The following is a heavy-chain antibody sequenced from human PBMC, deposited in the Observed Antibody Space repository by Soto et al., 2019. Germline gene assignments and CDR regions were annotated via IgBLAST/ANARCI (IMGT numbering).Heavy chain of an antibody. CDR2: INAGNGNT. CDR1: GYTFTSYA. V-gene: IGHV1-3*01. D-gene: IGHD2-2*02. J-gene: IGHJ4*02. Sequence: QVQLVQSGAEVKKPGASVKVSCKASGYTFTSYAMHWVRQAPGQRLEWMGWINAGNGNTKYSQKFQGRVTITRDTSASTAYMELSSLRSEDTAVYDCASGGAYQPLLYEGIAYWGQGTLVTVSS. CDR3: ASGGAYQPLLYEGIAY.